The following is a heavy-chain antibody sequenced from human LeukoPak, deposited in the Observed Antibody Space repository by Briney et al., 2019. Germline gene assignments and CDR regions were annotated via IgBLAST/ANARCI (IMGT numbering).Heavy chain of an antibody. CDR2: IYYSGST. J-gene: IGHJ3*02. D-gene: IGHD3-10*01. Sequence: SETLSLTCTVSGGSISSYYWSWIRQPPGKGLEWIGYIYYSGSTSYNPSLKSRVTISVDTSKNQFSLKLSSVTAADTAVYYCARHLDKVREPDAFDIWGQGTMVTVSS. V-gene: IGHV4-59*08. CDR1: GGSISSYY. CDR3: ARHLDKVREPDAFDI.